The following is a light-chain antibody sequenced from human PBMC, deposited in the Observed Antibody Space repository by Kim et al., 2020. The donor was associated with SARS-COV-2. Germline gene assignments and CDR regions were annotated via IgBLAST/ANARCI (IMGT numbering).Light chain of an antibody. Sequence: RQTATLTCTGNINNVGNQGATWLQQHQGHPPKLLSYRNNNRPSGISERLSASRSGNTASLTITGLQPEDEADYYCSAWDSSLSARVFGGGTQLTVL. CDR1: INNVGNQG. CDR2: RNN. V-gene: IGLV10-54*01. J-gene: IGLJ3*02. CDR3: SAWDSSLSARV.